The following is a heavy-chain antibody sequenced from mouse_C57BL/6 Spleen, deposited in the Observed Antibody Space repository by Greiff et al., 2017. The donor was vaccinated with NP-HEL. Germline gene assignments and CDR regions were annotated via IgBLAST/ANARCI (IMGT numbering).Heavy chain of an antibody. Sequence: QVQLKQSGAELVKPGASVKLSCKASGYTFTSYWMHWVKQRPGQGLEWIGMIHPNSGSTNYNEKFKSKATLTVDKSSSTAYMQLSSLTSEDSAVYYCEKLATVVGCCFDYWGQGTTLTVSS. CDR1: GYTFTSYW. CDR2: IHPNSGST. J-gene: IGHJ2*01. D-gene: IGHD1-1*01. V-gene: IGHV1-64*01. CDR3: EKLATVVGCCFDY.